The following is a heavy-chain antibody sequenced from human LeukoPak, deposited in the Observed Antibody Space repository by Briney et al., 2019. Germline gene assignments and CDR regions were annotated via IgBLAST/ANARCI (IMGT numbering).Heavy chain of an antibody. V-gene: IGHV3-43*02. CDR2: ISGDGGST. D-gene: IGHD5-24*01. J-gene: IGHJ4*02. CDR1: GFTFDDYA. Sequence: PGGSLRLSCAASGFTFDDYAMHWVRQAPGKGLEWVSLISGDGGSTYYADSVKGRFTISRDNSKNSLYLQMNSLRTEDTALYYCAKDGRKDGYIEPFDYWGQRTLVTVSS. CDR3: AKDGRKDGYIEPFDY.